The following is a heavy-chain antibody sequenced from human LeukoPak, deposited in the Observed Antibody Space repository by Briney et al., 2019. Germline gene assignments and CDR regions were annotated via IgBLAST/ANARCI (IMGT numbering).Heavy chain of an antibody. V-gene: IGHV1-2*02. CDR3: ARDQNYDILTGYYKGARPLDFDY. D-gene: IGHD3-9*01. CDR2: INPNSGGT. CDR1: GYTFTGYY. Sequence: ASVTVSCKASGYTFTGYYMHWVRQAPGQGLEWMGWINPNSGGTNYAQKFQGRVTMTRDTSISTAYMELSRLRSDDTAVYYCARDQNYDILTGYYKGARPLDFDYWGQGTLVTVSS. J-gene: IGHJ4*02.